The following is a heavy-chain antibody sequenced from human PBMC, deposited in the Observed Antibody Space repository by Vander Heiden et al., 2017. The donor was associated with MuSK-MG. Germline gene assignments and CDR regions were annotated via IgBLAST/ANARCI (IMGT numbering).Heavy chain of an antibody. CDR3: ARAGGCGRTGYYSGVYYYFYMDV. Sequence: QVQLVQSGAEVKKPGASVKVSCKASGYTFSTHGIRWVRQAPGQGLEWMGWISGYNGNTEYAQNFQGRVTMTTDTPTSTVYMELRSLRSDDTAVYYCARAGGCGRTGYYSGVYYYFYMDVWGKGTTVTVSS. D-gene: IGHD3-3*01. CDR2: ISGYNGNT. J-gene: IGHJ6*03. V-gene: IGHV1-18*01. CDR1: GYTFSTHG.